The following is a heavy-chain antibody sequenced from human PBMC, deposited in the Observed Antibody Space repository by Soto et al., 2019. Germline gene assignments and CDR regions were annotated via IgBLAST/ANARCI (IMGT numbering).Heavy chain of an antibody. D-gene: IGHD3-22*01. J-gene: IGHJ4*02. V-gene: IGHV1-3*01. CDR1: GYTFTSYA. Sequence: QVQLVQSGAEVKKPGASVKVSCKASGYTFTSYAMHWVRQAPGQRLEWMGWINAGNGNTKYSQKFQGRVTITRDTSSSTAYMEMSSLRSEDTAVYYCARDLSYDSSGAFDYWGQGTLVTVSS. CDR2: INAGNGNT. CDR3: ARDLSYDSSGAFDY.